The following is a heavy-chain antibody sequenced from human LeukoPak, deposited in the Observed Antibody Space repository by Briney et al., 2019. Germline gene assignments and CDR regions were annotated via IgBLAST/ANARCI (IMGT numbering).Heavy chain of an antibody. Sequence: PGETLSPSCAASGFTFTSFAMSWVRQAPGKGLEWVSSISRSGVATYYANSVKGRFTSCRDNSQNTVSLQMSSLRAENTAMYYCAKHSHDGSAPYYEVQLDYWGQGTLVTVSS. CDR1: GFTFTSFA. D-gene: IGHD3-22*01. V-gene: IGHV3-23*01. CDR2: ISRSGVAT. CDR3: AKHSHDGSAPYYEVQLDY. J-gene: IGHJ4*02.